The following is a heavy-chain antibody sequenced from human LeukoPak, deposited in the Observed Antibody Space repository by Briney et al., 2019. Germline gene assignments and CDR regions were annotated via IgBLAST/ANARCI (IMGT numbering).Heavy chain of an antibody. D-gene: IGHD3-22*01. Sequence: SETLSLTCTVSGGSISSGAYWGWVRQPPGKGLEWIATIYRTGSTYYNPSLESRVTISIDPSKNQFSLKLSSVTAADTAVYYCANSWYYYDSSGWPKSDAFDRWGQGTLVTVSS. CDR3: ANSWYYYDSSGWPKSDAFDR. CDR2: IYRTGST. CDR1: GGSISSGAY. J-gene: IGHJ3*01. V-gene: IGHV4-38-2*02.